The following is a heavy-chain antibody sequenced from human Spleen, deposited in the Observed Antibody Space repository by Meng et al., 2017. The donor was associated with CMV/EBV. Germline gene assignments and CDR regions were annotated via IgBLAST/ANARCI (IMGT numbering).Heavy chain of an antibody. V-gene: IGHV3-49*04. CDR1: GFTFGDYA. CDR2: IISKTYGGTT. CDR3: SRSHDYSSGWENDY. J-gene: IGHJ4*02. D-gene: IGHD6-19*01. Sequence: GESLDISCTASGFTFGDYAMNWVRQAPGKGPEWVGFIISKTYGGTTEYAASVKGRFTIPRDDSKSIAYLQMNSLKTDDTAVFYCSRSHDYSSGWENDYWGQGTLVTVSS.